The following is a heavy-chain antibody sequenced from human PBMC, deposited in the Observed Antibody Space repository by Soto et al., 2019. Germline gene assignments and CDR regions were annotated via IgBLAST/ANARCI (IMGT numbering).Heavy chain of an antibody. CDR3: ARDPYYGSGSYYNSNPDNWFDP. Sequence: SVKVSCKASGGTFSSYTISWVRQAPGQGLEWMGRIIPILGIANYAQKFQGRVTITADKSTSTAYMELSSLRSEDTAVYYCARDPYYGSGSYYNSNPDNWFDPWGQGTLVTVSS. CDR2: IIPILGIA. V-gene: IGHV1-69*04. CDR1: GGTFSSYT. J-gene: IGHJ5*02. D-gene: IGHD3-10*01.